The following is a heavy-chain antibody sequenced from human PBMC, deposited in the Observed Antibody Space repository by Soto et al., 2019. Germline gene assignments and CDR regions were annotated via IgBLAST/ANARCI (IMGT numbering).Heavy chain of an antibody. V-gene: IGHV3-30-3*01. CDR1: GFTFSSYA. CDR2: ISYDGSNK. CDR3: ARGSTYCSSTSCYIGGGDYYYYGMDV. D-gene: IGHD2-2*02. Sequence: QVQLVESGGGVVQPGRSLRLSCAASGFTFSSYAMHWVRQAPGKGLEWVAVISYDGSNKYYADSVKGRFTISRDNSKNTLYLQMNSLRAEDTAVYYCARGSTYCSSTSCYIGGGDYYYYGMDVWGQGTTVTVSS. J-gene: IGHJ6*02.